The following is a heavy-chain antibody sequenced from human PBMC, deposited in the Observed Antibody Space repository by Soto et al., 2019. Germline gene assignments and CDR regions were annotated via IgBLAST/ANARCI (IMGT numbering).Heavy chain of an antibody. CDR1: GFTFSDYY. V-gene: IGHV3-11*01. D-gene: IGHD6-6*01. CDR2: ISSSGSTI. CDR3: ATRERIAARPDYYYGMDV. J-gene: IGHJ6*02. Sequence: QVQLVESGGGLVKPGGSLRLSCAASGFTFSDYYMSWIRQAPGKGLEWVSYISSSGSTIYYADSVKGRFTISRDNAKNSLDLQMNSLRAEDTAVYYCATRERIAARPDYYYGMDVWGQGTTVTVSS.